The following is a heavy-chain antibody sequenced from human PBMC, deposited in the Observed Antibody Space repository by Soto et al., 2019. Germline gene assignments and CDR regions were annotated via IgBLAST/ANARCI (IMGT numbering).Heavy chain of an antibody. J-gene: IGHJ6*02. CDR3: ARSIAVAGQPSPNYYYGMDV. V-gene: IGHV4-39*01. CDR2: IYYSGST. Sequence: QLQLQESGPGLVKPSETLSLTCTVSGGSISSSSYYWGWIRQPPGKGLEWIGSIYYSGSTYYNPSLKSRVTISVDTSKNQFSLKLSSVTAADTAVYYCARSIAVAGQPSPNYYYGMDVWGQGTTVTVSS. D-gene: IGHD6-19*01. CDR1: GGSISSSSYY.